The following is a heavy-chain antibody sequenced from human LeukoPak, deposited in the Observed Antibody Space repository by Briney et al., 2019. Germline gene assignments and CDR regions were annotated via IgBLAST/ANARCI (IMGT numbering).Heavy chain of an antibody. CDR2: INPSSGGT. J-gene: IGHJ4*02. D-gene: IGHD3-10*01. CDR1: GYTFTCYY. Sequence: ASVTVSFKSSGYTFTCYYIHWVRQAPGQGLEWMGWINPSSGGTYYAQSFQGRVTMTSDTSISTAYMELSRLRSDDTAVYYCARAALGVWFGEPLGGPTEYWGQGTLVTVSS. CDR3: ARAALGVWFGEPLGGPTEY. V-gene: IGHV1-2*02.